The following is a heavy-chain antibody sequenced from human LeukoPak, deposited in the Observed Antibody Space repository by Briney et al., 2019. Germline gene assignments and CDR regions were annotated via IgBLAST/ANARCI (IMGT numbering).Heavy chain of an antibody. CDR2: IYYSEST. V-gene: IGHV4-39*07. CDR1: WGSLSSSIYY. J-gene: IGHJ4*02. D-gene: IGHD3-10*01. Sequence: WETLSHTCSVCWGSLSSSIYYWRWLRQPPGKGLEWSGCIYYSESTYYNPSLKSRLTISVDTSKTQFSLKLSSVTAADTAVYYRARVRRVLVCDYWGPGNLVTVSS. CDR3: ARVRRVLVCDY.